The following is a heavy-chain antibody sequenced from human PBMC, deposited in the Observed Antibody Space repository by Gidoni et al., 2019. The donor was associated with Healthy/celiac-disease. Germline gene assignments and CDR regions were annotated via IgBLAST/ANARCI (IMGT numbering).Heavy chain of an antibody. Sequence: EVQLVESVGGLVQPGGSLRLSGAAAGFTFSSYDIHWVRQATGNGLELVSAIGHAGDTYYPGSVKGLFTISRENAKYSLYLQVNSLRAGDTAVSYCARAGRHSSGPLVYWGQGTLVTVSS. V-gene: IGHV3-13*01. CDR1: GFTFSSYD. CDR2: IGHAGDT. D-gene: IGHD3-22*01. J-gene: IGHJ4*02. CDR3: ARAGRHSSGPLVY.